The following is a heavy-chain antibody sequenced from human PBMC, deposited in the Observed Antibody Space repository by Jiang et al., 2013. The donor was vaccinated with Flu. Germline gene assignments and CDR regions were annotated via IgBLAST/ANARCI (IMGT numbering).Heavy chain of an antibody. D-gene: IGHD6-13*01. CDR1: GFTFSSYA. CDR2: ISYDGSNK. J-gene: IGHJ4*02. CDR3: ARDFAAAAGTGYFDY. V-gene: IGHV3-30-3*01. Sequence: VQLVESGGGVVQPGRSLRLSCAASGFTFSSYAMHWVRQAPGKGLEWVAVISYDGSNKYYADSVKGRFTISRDNSKNTLYLQMNSLRAEDTAVYYCARDFAAAAGTGYFDYWGQGTLVTVSS.